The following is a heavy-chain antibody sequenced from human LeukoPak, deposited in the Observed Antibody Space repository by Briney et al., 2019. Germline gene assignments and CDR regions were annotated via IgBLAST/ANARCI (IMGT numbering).Heavy chain of an antibody. Sequence: GGSLRLSCAASGFTVSSNYMTWVRQAPGKGLEWVSVIYSGSSTYYTDSVKGRFTISRDNSKNTLYLQMNSLRTEDTAVYYCARGVAQAHFDPWGQGTLVTVSS. D-gene: IGHD5-12*01. CDR1: GFTVSSNY. CDR2: IYSGSST. J-gene: IGHJ5*02. V-gene: IGHV3-66*02. CDR3: ARGVAQAHFDP.